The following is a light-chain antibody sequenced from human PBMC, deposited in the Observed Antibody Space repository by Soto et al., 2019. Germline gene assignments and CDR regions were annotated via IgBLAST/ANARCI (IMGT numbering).Light chain of an antibody. CDR3: QQECSSPPST. CDR1: QSVSTDS. CDR2: GPF. J-gene: IGKJ1*01. V-gene: IGKV3-20*01. Sequence: EIVLTQYPGILSLSPGERATHSCRASQSVSTDSLAWYQQKPGQAPRLLVYGPFTRATDVSDRFSGTGSGADCTLSISRLEPGEFAVYYCQQECSSPPSTFGQETKVDIK.